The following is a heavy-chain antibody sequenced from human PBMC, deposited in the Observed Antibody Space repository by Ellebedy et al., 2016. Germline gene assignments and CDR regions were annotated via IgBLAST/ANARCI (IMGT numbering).Heavy chain of an antibody. V-gene: IGHV3-66*01. J-gene: IGHJ4*02. Sequence: GESLKISCAASGFTVSSNYMSWVRQAPGKGLEWVSVIYSGGSTYYADSVKGRFTISRDNSKNTLYLQMNSLRAEDTAVYYCARSPYSSGWYWRQDFDYWGQGTLVTVSS. CDR1: GFTVSSNY. CDR2: IYSGGST. D-gene: IGHD6-19*01. CDR3: ARSPYSSGWYWRQDFDY.